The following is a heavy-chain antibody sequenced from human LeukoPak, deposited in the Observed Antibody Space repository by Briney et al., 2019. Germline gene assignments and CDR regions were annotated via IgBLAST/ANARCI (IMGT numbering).Heavy chain of an antibody. CDR1: GFTFSSYS. Sequence: GGSLRLSCAASGFTFSSYSMNWVRQAPGKGLDWVSSISSSSSYIYYADSVKGRFTISRDNAKNSLYLQMNSLRAEDTAVYYCARRSMVRGRLDYWGQGTLVTVSS. CDR3: ARRSMVRGRLDY. D-gene: IGHD3-10*01. J-gene: IGHJ4*02. V-gene: IGHV3-21*01. CDR2: ISSSSSYI.